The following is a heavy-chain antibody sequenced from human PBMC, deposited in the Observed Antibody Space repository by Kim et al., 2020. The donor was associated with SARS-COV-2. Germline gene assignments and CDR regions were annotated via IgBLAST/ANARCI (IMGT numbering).Heavy chain of an antibody. V-gene: IGHV3-33*01. D-gene: IGHD1-26*01. CDR3: ARESNGSYLDY. J-gene: IGHJ4*02. CDR1: GFTFSSYG. Sequence: GGSLRLSCAASGFTFSSYGMHWVRQAPGKGLDWVAVIWYDGSNKYYADSVKGRFTISRDNSKNTLYLQMNSLRAEDTAVYYCARESNGSYLDYRGQGTLVTVSS. CDR2: IWYDGSNK.